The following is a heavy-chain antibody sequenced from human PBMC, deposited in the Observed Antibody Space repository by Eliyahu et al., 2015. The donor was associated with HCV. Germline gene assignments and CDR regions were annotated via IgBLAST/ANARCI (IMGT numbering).Heavy chain of an antibody. CDR2: IYYSGST. CDR1: GXSIRSSSYY. J-gene: IGHJ5*02. V-gene: IGHV4-39*01. D-gene: IGHD3-22*01. Sequence: QLQLQESGPGLVKPSETLSLTCTVSGXSIRSSSYYWGWIRQPPGKGLEWIGSIYYSGSTYYNTSLKSRVTISVDTSKNQFSLKLSSVTAADTAVYYCARHVTMIVVVITFTGWFDPWGQGTLVTVSS. CDR3: ARHVTMIVVVITFTGWFDP.